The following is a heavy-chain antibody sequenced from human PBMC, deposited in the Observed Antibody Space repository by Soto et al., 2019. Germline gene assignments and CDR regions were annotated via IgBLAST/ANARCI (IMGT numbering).Heavy chain of an antibody. J-gene: IGHJ6*02. Sequence: ASVKVSCKASGYTFTSYDINWVRQATGQGLEWMGWMNPNSGNTGYAQKFQGRVTMTRNTSISTAYMELSSLRSEDTAVYYCARFRFWGGYYYYYYYGMDVWGQGTTVTVSS. CDR3: ARFRFWGGYYYYYYYGMDV. CDR2: MNPNSGNT. CDR1: GYTFTSYD. D-gene: IGHD3-3*01. V-gene: IGHV1-8*01.